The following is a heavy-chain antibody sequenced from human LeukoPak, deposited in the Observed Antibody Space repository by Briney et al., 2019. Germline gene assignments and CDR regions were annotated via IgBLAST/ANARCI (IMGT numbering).Heavy chain of an antibody. J-gene: IGHJ3*02. CDR2: ISWNSGRV. V-gene: IGHV3-9*03. CDR3: ANGCSSSSCYSAFDI. Sequence: GGSLRLSCAASGFTFSSYAMHWVRQAPGKGLEWVSGISWNSGRVDYADSVKGRFTISRDNAKNSLYLQMNSLRVEDMALYYCANGCSSSSCYSAFDIWGQGTMVTVSS. D-gene: IGHD2-2*01. CDR1: GFTFSSYA.